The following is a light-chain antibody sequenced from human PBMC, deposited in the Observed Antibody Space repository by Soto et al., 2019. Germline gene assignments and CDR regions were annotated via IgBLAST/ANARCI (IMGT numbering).Light chain of an antibody. CDR3: QQYYSTPPT. CDR1: QSVLYNSNNRNY. CDR2: WAS. Sequence: DIVMTQSPDSLAVSLGERASINCKSSQSVLYNSNNRNYLAWYQQEPGQPPKLLIYWASTRESGVPDRFSGSGSGTDFTLTISSLQAGDVAVYYCQQYYSTPPTFGPGTKVDIK. V-gene: IGKV4-1*01. J-gene: IGKJ3*01.